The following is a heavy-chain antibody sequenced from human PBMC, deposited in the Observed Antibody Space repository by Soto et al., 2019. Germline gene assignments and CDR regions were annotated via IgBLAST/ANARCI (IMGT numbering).Heavy chain of an antibody. CDR3: ERDHVVETNYGFFDY. J-gene: IGHJ4*02. CDR2: MYHSGSS. CDR1: VWSVRNYY. D-gene: IGHD2-15*01. Sequence: SESMSLSFTVSVWSVRNYYWSWIRQPPGKGLEWIGYMYHSGSSNYNPSLKRRVTISVDTSKNQVSLEVTSVIAADTAVYYCERDHVVETNYGFFDYWGQGILVTVSS. V-gene: IGHV4-59*02.